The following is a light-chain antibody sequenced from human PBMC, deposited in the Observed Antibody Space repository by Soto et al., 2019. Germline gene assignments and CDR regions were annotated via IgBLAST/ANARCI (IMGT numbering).Light chain of an antibody. CDR2: DVS. J-gene: IGLJ1*01. CDR3: SSYISSSTHV. V-gene: IGLV2-14*01. Sequence: QSALTQPASVSGSPGQSITISCTGTSSDVGGYNYVSWYQQHPGKAPKLMIQDVSNRPSGVSDRFSGSKSGNTASLTISGLQAEDEADYYCSSYISSSTHVFGTGTKVTVL. CDR1: SSDVGGYNY.